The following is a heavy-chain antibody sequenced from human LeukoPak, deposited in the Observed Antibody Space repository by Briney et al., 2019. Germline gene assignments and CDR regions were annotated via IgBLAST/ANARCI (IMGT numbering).Heavy chain of an antibody. J-gene: IGHJ6*02. V-gene: IGHV3-23*01. CDR2: ISASGGST. CDR1: GFTFSSSA. CDR3: AKDKGYCSSTSCSFYYYYGMDV. Sequence: GGSLRLSCAASGFTFSSSAMSWVRQVPGKGLEWVSGISASGGSTNYADSVRGRFTISRDNSKNTLYLQMNSLRAEDTAVYYCAKDKGYCSSTSCSFYYYYGMDVWGQGTTVTVSS. D-gene: IGHD2-2*01.